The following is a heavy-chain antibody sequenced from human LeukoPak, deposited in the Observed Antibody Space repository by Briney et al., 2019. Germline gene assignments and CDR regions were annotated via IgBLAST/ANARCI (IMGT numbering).Heavy chain of an antibody. CDR2: ISSCGSYE. D-gene: IGHD3-10*01. Sequence: GSLRLSCAASGFTLSRYAMHWVRQAPGKGPEGVSIISSCGSYEYYADSAKGRFTISRDNSKNTLFLQLNSLRAEDTALYYCARDSTYYYESGSSGPHYFDNWGQGTLVTVSS. CDR3: ARDSTYYYESGSSGPHYFDN. CDR1: GFTLSRYA. J-gene: IGHJ4*02. V-gene: IGHV3-30*01.